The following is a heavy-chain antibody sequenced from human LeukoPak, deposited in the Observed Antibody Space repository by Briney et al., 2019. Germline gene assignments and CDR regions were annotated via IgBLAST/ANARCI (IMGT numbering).Heavy chain of an antibody. V-gene: IGHV3-23*01. CDR3: AKDPESYHYDSSGSENWFDP. CDR1: GFTFSSYA. D-gene: IGHD3-22*01. J-gene: IGHJ5*02. Sequence: GGSLRLSCAASGFTFSSYAMSWVRQAPGKGLEWVSAISGSGGSTYYADSVKGRFTISRDNSKNTLYLQMNSLRAEDTAVYYCAKDPESYHYDSSGSENWFDPWGQGTLVTVSS. CDR2: ISGSGGST.